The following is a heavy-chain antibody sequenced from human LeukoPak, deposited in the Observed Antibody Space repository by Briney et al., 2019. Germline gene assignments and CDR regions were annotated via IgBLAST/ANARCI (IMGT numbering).Heavy chain of an antibody. CDR2: VSNSGNTA. CDR3: VWGYFFDY. CDR1: GFTFSNYA. J-gene: IGHJ4*02. Sequence: GGSLRLSCAASGFTFSNYAMSWGREAPGKGLEWVSTVSNSGNTAYSADSVKGRFTISRDNSRDTLFLQMNSLRAEDTAIYYCVWGYFFDYWGQGTLVTVSS. V-gene: IGHV3-23*01. D-gene: IGHD3-16*01.